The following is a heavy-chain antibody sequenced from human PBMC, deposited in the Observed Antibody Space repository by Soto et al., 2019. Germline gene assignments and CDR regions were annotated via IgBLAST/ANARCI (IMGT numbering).Heavy chain of an antibody. J-gene: IGHJ6*03. D-gene: IGHD6-19*01. CDR1: GFTLRNAW. CDR3: TTDKAVNSGGWSGVYYYYYMDV. Sequence: GGSLRLSCAASGFTLRNAWMNWVIQATGKGLERVGGSKSKTDAATTDYAPPVKGRFTISRDDSKNTLDLQMNSLKPEDTAVYYCTTDKAVNSGGWSGVYYYYYMDVWGKGTTVTVSS. CDR2: SKSKTDAATT. V-gene: IGHV3-15*07.